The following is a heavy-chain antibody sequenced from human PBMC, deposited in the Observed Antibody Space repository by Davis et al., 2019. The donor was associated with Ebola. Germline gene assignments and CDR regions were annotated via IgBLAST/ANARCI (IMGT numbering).Heavy chain of an antibody. V-gene: IGHV3-48*03. Sequence: GGSLRLSCAASGFTFSSYEMNWVRQAPGKGLEWVSYIGTSCSTTYYADSVKGRFTIARDNAKNSVYLQMNSLRPEDTAFYYCARSGDSSTWYYSWGQGTLVTVSS. CDR1: GFTFSSYE. J-gene: IGHJ5*02. CDR3: ARSGDSSTWYYS. CDR2: IGTSCSTT. D-gene: IGHD3-16*01.